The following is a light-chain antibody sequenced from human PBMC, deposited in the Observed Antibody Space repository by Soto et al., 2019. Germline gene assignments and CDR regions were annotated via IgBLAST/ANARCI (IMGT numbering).Light chain of an antibody. Sequence: QLVLTQPPSVSGAPGQRVTISCIGSSSNIGAGYDVHWYQQLPGTAPKLLIYVNNNRPSGVPDRFSGSKSGTSASLAITGLQAEDEADYYCQSYDSSLSGSSFVFGTGTKLTVL. CDR2: VNN. CDR3: QSYDSSLSGSSFV. V-gene: IGLV1-40*01. CDR1: SSNIGAGYD. J-gene: IGLJ1*01.